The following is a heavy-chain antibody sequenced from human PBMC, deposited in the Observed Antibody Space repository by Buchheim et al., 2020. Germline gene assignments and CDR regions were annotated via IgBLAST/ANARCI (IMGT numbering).Heavy chain of an antibody. Sequence: QVQLVESGGGVVQPGRSLRLSCAASGFTFSSYGMHWVRQAPGKGLEWVAVIANDGRDKKYADSVKGRFTISRDNSMSTLYLQMNSLRAEDTALYYCEKEKSFGAANYCFDYWGQGTL. CDR1: GFTFSSYG. D-gene: IGHD2-15*01. CDR3: EKEKSFGAANYCFDY. J-gene: IGHJ4*02. V-gene: IGHV3-30*18. CDR2: IANDGRDK.